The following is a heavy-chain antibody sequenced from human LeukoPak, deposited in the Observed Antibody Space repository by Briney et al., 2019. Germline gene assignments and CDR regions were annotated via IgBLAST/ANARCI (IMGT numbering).Heavy chain of an antibody. V-gene: IGHV4-59*01. D-gene: IGHD6-19*01. J-gene: IGHJ4*02. Sequence: SETLSLTCTVSGGSISSYYWSWIRQPPGKGLEWIGYIYHNENTRSTNFNPSLKSRVTISIDSSKNQFSLKPSSVTAADSAVYYCASSPLISSGWLGFDYWGQGTLVTVSS. CDR1: GGSISSYY. CDR3: ASSPLISSGWLGFDY. CDR2: IYHNENTRST.